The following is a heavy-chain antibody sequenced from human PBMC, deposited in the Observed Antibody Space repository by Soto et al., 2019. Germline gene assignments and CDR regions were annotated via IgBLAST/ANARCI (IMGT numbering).Heavy chain of an antibody. CDR3: ARGYCTNCVCNTFDY. J-gene: IGHJ4*02. V-gene: IGHV1-69*13. Sequence: SVKVSCKAAGGTFSSYAISWVRQAPGQGLEWMGGIIPIFGTANYAQKFQGRVTITADESTSTAYMELSSLRSEDTAVYYCARGYCTNCVCNTFDYCGQRTLVTVSS. CDR1: GGTFSSYA. CDR2: IIPIFGTA. D-gene: IGHD2-8*01.